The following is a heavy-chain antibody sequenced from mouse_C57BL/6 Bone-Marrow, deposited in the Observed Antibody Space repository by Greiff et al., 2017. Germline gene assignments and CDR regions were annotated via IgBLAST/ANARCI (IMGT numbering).Heavy chain of an antibody. V-gene: IGHV1-69*01. J-gene: IGHJ2*01. CDR1: GYTFTSYW. CDR3: AREEGFTTVVPYYFDY. D-gene: IGHD1-1*01. CDR2: IDPSDSYT. Sequence: QVQLQQPGAELVMPGASVKLSCKASGYTFTSYWMHWVKQRPGQGLEWIGEIDPSDSYTNYNQKFKGKSTLTVDKSSSTAYMQLSSLTSEDSAVYYGAREEGFTTVVPYYFDYWGQGTTLTVSS.